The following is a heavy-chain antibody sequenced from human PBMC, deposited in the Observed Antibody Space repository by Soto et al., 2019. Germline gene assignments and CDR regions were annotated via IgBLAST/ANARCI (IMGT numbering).Heavy chain of an antibody. CDR3: ARSQRGRTAFTFDY. V-gene: IGHV4-61*01. D-gene: IGHD3-16*01. Sequence: SETLSLTCAVSGDSVSNDNYYWSWIRQPPGKGLEWIGYIYYSGTTNYNSYLKSRLSLSVDMSKNQFSLKLASVTAADTAVYFCARSQRGRTAFTFDYWGQGALVTSPQ. J-gene: IGHJ4*02. CDR1: GDSVSNDNYY. CDR2: IYYSGTT.